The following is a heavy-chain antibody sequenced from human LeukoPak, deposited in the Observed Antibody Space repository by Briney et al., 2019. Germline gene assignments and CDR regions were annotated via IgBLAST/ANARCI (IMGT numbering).Heavy chain of an antibody. V-gene: IGHV3-11*06. CDR3: ARDRGAYSYYYNGVDV. CDR2: ISSSSSYT. J-gene: IGHJ6*02. CDR1: GFTFSDYY. Sequence: PGGSLRLSCAASGFTFSDYYMSWIRQAPGKGLEWVSYISSSSSYTNYADSVKGRFTISRDNAKNSLYLQMNSLRAEDTAVYYCARDRGAYSYYYNGVDVWGQGTTVTVSS. D-gene: IGHD3-10*01.